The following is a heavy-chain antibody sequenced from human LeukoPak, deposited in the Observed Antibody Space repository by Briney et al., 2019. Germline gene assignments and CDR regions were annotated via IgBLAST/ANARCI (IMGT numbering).Heavy chain of an antibody. D-gene: IGHD6-6*01. J-gene: IGHJ5*02. Sequence: RASETLSLTCTVSGGSISSGGYYWSWIRQHPGKGLEWIGSIYYSGSTYYNPSLKSRVTISVDTSKNQFSPKLSSVTAADTAVYYCARHYCGYSSSCGFDPWGQGTLVTVSS. V-gene: IGHV4-39*01. CDR3: ARHYCGYSSSCGFDP. CDR1: GGSISSGGYY. CDR2: IYYSGST.